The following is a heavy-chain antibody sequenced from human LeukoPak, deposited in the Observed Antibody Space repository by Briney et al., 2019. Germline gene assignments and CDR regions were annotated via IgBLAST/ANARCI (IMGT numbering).Heavy chain of an antibody. CDR1: GGSISSSSYN. V-gene: IGHV4-39*01. Sequence: PSETLSLTCTVSGGSISSSSYNWGWIRQPPGKGLEWIGSIYYSGSTYYNPSLKSRVTISVDTSKNQFSLKLSSVTAADTAVYYCARASNWFDPWGQGTLVTVSS. J-gene: IGHJ5*02. CDR3: ARASNWFDP. CDR2: IYYSGST.